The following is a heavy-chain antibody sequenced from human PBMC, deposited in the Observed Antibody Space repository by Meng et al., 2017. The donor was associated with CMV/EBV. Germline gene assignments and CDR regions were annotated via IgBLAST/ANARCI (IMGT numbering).Heavy chain of an antibody. D-gene: IGHD3-22*01. CDR1: GGTFSSYA. Sequence: QVQAGESGAEGKKPGSSVKVSCKASGGTFSSYAISWVRQAPGQGLEWMGGIIPIFGTANYAQKFQGRVTITADESTSTAYMELSSLRSEDTAVYYCARIYDSSGYYNYYFDYWGQGTLVTVSS. V-gene: IGHV1-69*01. CDR3: ARIYDSSGYYNYYFDY. J-gene: IGHJ4*02. CDR2: IIPIFGTA.